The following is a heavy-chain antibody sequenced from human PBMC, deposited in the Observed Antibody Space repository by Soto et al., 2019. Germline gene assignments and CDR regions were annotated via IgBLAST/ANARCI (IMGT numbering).Heavy chain of an antibody. CDR3: AKDEGSGSYYVTGDY. CDR2: TSYDESRK. V-gene: IGHV3-30*18. J-gene: IGHJ4*02. Sequence: GGSLRLSCAASGFSFSSYGMHWVRQAPGKGLEWVAVTSYDESRKYYADSVKGRFTISRDNSKKTLYLQMNSLRAEDTAVYYCAKDEGSGSYYVTGDYWGQGTQVTVSS. CDR1: GFSFSSYG. D-gene: IGHD3-10*01.